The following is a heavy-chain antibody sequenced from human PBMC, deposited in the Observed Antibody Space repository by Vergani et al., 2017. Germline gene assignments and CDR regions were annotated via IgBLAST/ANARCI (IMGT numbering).Heavy chain of an antibody. V-gene: IGHV4-34*01. CDR2: INHSGST. D-gene: IGHD3-22*01. Sequence: QVQLQQWGAGLLKPSETLSLTCAVYGGSFSGYYWSWIRQPPGKGLEWIGEINHSGSTNYNPSLKSRVTISVDTSKNQFSLKLSSVTAADTAVYYCARVKTYYYDSSGATAPYYSDYWGQGTLVTVSS. J-gene: IGHJ4*02. CDR1: GGSFSGYY. CDR3: ARVKTYYYDSSGATAPYYSDY.